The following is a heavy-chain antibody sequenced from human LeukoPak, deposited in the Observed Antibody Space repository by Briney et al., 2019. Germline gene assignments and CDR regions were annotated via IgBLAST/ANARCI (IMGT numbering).Heavy chain of an antibody. J-gene: IGHJ6*03. D-gene: IGHD1-1*01. CDR3: ARHPRIPRERRHYYYYMDV. CDR1: GDSFINYW. Sequence: GESLKISCKGSGDSFINYWIGWVRQMPGKGLEWMGIIYPGNSDTLYNPSFQGQVTISVDKSISTAYLQWSSLQASDTAMYYCARHPRIPRERRHYYYYMDVWGKATTVTVSS. V-gene: IGHV5-51*01. CDR2: IYPGNSDT.